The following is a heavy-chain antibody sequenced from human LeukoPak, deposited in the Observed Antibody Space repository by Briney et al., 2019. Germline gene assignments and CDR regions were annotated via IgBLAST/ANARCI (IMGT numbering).Heavy chain of an antibody. Sequence: GASVKVSCKVSGYTLTELSMHWVRQAPGKGLEWMGGFDPEDGETIYAQKFQGRVTMTEDTSTDTAYMELSSLRSEDTAVYYCATTGTNYYDSNPANWFDPWGQGTLVTVSS. J-gene: IGHJ5*02. D-gene: IGHD3-22*01. V-gene: IGHV1-24*01. CDR1: GYTLTELS. CDR3: ATTGTNYYDSNPANWFDP. CDR2: FDPEDGET.